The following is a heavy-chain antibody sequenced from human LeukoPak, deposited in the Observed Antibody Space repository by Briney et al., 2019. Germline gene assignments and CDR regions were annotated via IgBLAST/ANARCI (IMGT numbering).Heavy chain of an antibody. V-gene: IGHV4-30-4*01. CDR2: IYYSGST. CDR3: ARVSYYDSSGYLDY. CDR1: GGSISSGDYY. D-gene: IGHD3-22*01. J-gene: IGHJ4*02. Sequence: PSETLSLTCTVSGGSISSGDYYWSWIRQPPGKGLEWIGYIYYSGSTYYNPSLKSRVTISVDTSKNQFSLKLSSVTAADTAVYYCARVSYYDSSGYLDYWGQGTLVTVSS.